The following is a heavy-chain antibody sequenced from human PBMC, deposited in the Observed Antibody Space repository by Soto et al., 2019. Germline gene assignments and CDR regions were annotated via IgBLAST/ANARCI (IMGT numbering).Heavy chain of an antibody. CDR2: IYYSGST. V-gene: IGHV4-59*01. J-gene: IGHJ4*02. D-gene: IGHD3-22*01. CDR1: GGSISSYY. Sequence: PSETLSLTCTVSGGSISSYYWSWIRQPPGKGLEWIGYIYYSGSTNYNPSLKSRVTISVDTSKNQFSLKLSSVTAADTAVYYCARSYYYESSGLYDFEYWGQGTVVTVSS. CDR3: ARSYYYESSGLYDFEY.